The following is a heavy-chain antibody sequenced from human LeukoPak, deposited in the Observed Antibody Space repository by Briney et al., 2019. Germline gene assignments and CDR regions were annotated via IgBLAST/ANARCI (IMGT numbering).Heavy chain of an antibody. Sequence: GGSLRLSCVASGLNFDDSAMHWVRQAPGKGLEWVSLISADGGSTSFADSVKGRFSISRDNSKNSLYLQMNSLRSEDTAMYYCAKESGKFDYWGQGTLVAVSS. V-gene: IGHV3-43*02. CDR3: AKESGKFDY. CDR1: GLNFDDSA. CDR2: ISADGGST. J-gene: IGHJ4*02.